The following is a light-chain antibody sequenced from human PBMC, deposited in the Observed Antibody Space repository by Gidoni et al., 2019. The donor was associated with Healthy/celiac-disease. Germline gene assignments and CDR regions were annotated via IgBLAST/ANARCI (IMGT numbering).Light chain of an antibody. V-gene: IGLV3-1*01. CDR3: HAWDSSTLI. CDR1: KFGAKY. Sequence: SYELTAPPSVSVSPGQTTSLTCSGDKFGAKYVCWYQQKPGQSPVLVIYPDIQRPSGIPVRFSGSNSGNTVTLTISGTQTRDEADYHCHAWDSSTLIFGGGTKLTVL. CDR2: PDI. J-gene: IGLJ2*01.